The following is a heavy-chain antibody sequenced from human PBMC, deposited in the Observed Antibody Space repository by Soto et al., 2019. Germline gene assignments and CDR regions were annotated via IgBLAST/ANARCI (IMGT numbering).Heavy chain of an antibody. D-gene: IGHD3-10*01. CDR2: IYHSGST. Sequence: QLQLQESGSGLVKPSQTLSLTCAVSGGSISSGGYSWSWIRQPPGKGLEWIGYIYHSGSTYYNPSLKSRVTISVDRSKNQFSLKLSSVTAADTAVYYCASLWFGGFGTEHDYWGQGTLVTVSS. J-gene: IGHJ4*02. CDR1: GGSISSGGYS. V-gene: IGHV4-30-2*01. CDR3: ASLWFGGFGTEHDY.